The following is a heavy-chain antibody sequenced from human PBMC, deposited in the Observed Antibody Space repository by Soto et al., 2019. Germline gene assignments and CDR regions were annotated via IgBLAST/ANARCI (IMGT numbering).Heavy chain of an antibody. CDR3: AHRRVRDSSRDNFAT. V-gene: IGHV2-5*02. Sequence: QITLKESGPTLVKPTQTLTLTCTFSGFSLNTTGVGVGWIRQPPGKALEWLALIYWDDGKRCSPSLKSRLTFTADQSKNHIVLTTTHVDPVDTSTFDCAHRRVRDSSRDNFATWGHGTLVTVSS. D-gene: IGHD3-10*01. J-gene: IGHJ5*01. CDR2: IYWDDGK. CDR1: GFSLNTTGVG.